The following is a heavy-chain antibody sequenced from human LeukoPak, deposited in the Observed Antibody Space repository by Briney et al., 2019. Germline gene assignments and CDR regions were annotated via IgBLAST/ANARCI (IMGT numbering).Heavy chain of an antibody. CDR3: ARDFWP. Sequence: SETLSLTCAVYGGSFSGYYWSWIRQPPGKGLEWIGEINHSGSTNYNPSLKSRVTISVDTSKNQFSLKLTSVTVADTAVYYCARDFWPWGQGTLVTVSS. CDR2: INHSGST. V-gene: IGHV4-34*01. D-gene: IGHD3-3*01. J-gene: IGHJ5*02. CDR1: GGSFSGYY.